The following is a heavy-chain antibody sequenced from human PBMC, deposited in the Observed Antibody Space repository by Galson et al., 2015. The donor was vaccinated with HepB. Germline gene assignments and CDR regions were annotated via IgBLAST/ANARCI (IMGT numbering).Heavy chain of an antibody. D-gene: IGHD3-10*01. CDR1: GYTFTSYG. V-gene: IGHV1-18*01. J-gene: IGHJ6*02. Sequence: SVKVSCKASGYTFTSYGISWVRQAPGQGLEWMGWISAYNGNTNYAQKLQGRVTMTTDTSTSTAYMELSSLRSEDTAVYYCAREGDSQRLNYYQRDYYYYGMDVWGQGTTVTVSS. CDR3: AREGDSQRLNYYQRDYYYYGMDV. CDR2: ISAYNGNT.